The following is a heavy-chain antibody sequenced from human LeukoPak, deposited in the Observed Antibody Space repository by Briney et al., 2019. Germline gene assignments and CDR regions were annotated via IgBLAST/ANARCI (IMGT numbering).Heavy chain of an antibody. CDR1: GFTFSSYS. J-gene: IGHJ4*02. CDR3: ARDGSSGWYAVPHDY. Sequence: GGSLRLSCAASGFTFSSYSMNWVRQAPGKGLEWVSYISSSSSTIYYADSVKGRFTISRDNAKNSLYLQMNSLRAEDTAVYYCARDGSSGWYAVPHDYWGQGTLVTVSS. V-gene: IGHV3-48*04. D-gene: IGHD6-19*01. CDR2: ISSSSSTI.